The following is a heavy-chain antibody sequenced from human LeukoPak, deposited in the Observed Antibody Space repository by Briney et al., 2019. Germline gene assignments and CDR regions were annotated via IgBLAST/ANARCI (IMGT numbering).Heavy chain of an antibody. CDR1: GYSFTSYW. D-gene: IGHD3-9*01. Sequence: GESLKISCKGSGYSFTSYWIGWVRQMPGKGLELMGIIYPGDSYTRYSPSFQGQVTISADKSISTAYLQWSSLKASDTAMYYCARHSEYYDILTGATAVDYWGQGTLVTVSS. CDR2: IYPGDSYT. J-gene: IGHJ4*02. V-gene: IGHV5-51*01. CDR3: ARHSEYYDILTGATAVDY.